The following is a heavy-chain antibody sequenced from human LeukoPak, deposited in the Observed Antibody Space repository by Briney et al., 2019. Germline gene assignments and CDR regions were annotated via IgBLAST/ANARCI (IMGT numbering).Heavy chain of an antibody. CDR2: ISSSGSTI. J-gene: IGHJ4*02. V-gene: IGHV3-48*03. D-gene: IGHD3-16*02. CDR1: GFTFSSYE. CDR3: AREDTFGGVIVSY. Sequence: PGGSLRLSCAASGFTFSSYEMNWGRQAPGKGLEWVSYISSSGSTIYYADSVKGRFTISRDNAKNSLYLQMNSLRAEDTAVYYCAREDTFGGVIVSYWGQGTLVTVSS.